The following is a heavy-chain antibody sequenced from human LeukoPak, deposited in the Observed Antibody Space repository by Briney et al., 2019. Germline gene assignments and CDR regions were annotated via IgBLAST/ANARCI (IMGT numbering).Heavy chain of an antibody. V-gene: IGHV3-15*07. Sequence: GGSLKLSCAASGFTFSSACLSWVRQAPGKGLEWVGRIRTKSDGETVDYAAPVKGRFTISRDDSKNTLFLQMNSLKTEDTAVYYCATPALGRRLYYYDYWGQGTLVTVSP. CDR3: ATPALGRRLYYYDY. J-gene: IGHJ4*02. D-gene: IGHD3-16*01. CDR1: GFTFSSAC. CDR2: IRTKSDGETV.